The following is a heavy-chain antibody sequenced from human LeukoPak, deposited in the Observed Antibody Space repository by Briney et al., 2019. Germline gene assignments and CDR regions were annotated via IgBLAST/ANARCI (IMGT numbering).Heavy chain of an antibody. CDR2: MYHSGNT. Sequence: SQTLSLTCTVSGGSISSGDYYWSWIRQPPGKGLEWIGSMYHSGNTYYNPSLKSRVTISVDTSKSQFSLKLSSVTAADTAVYYCARHGMTRIYYFDYWGQGALVPVSS. D-gene: IGHD2/OR15-2a*01. J-gene: IGHJ4*02. V-gene: IGHV4-39*01. CDR3: ARHGMTRIYYFDY. CDR1: GGSISSGDYY.